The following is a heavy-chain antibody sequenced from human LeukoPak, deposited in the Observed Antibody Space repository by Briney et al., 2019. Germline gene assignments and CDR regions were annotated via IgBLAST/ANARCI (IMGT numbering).Heavy chain of an antibody. Sequence: ASVKVSCKASGYTFTSYYMHWVRQAPGQGLEWMGIINPSGGSTSYAQKFQGRVTMTRDTSTSTVYMELSRLRSEDTAVYYCARQYQCSSTSCYGYFQHWGQGTLVTVSS. D-gene: IGHD2-2*01. CDR2: INPSGGST. J-gene: IGHJ1*01. V-gene: IGHV1-46*03. CDR1: GYTFTSYY. CDR3: ARQYQCSSTSCYGYFQH.